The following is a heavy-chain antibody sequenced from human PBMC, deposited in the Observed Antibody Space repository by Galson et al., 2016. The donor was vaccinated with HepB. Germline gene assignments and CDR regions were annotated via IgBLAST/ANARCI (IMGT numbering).Heavy chain of an antibody. V-gene: IGHV3-7*03. D-gene: IGHD2-2*01. Sequence: SLRLSCAASGFNFSSYWMTWVRQAPGKGPEWVANIKDDGSEKYYVDSVKGRFTISRDNAKNSLYLQMNSLRAGDTAVYFCARDLRWGDFVVVPAGSDFWGQGTLVTVPS. CDR2: IKDDGSEK. CDR1: GFNFSSYW. CDR3: ARDLRWGDFVVVPAGSDF. J-gene: IGHJ4*02.